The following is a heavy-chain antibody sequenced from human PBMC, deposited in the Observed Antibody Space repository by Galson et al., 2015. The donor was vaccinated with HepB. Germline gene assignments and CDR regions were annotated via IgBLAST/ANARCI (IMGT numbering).Heavy chain of an antibody. D-gene: IGHD3-22*01. CDR1: GFTVSSNY. V-gene: IGHV3-53*01. J-gene: IGHJ6*02. CDR3: ARRGYYYDSSGYYPYYYGMDV. Sequence: SLRLSCAASGFTVSSNYMSWVRQAPGKGLEWVSVIYSGGSTYYADSVKGRFTISRDNSKNTLYLQMNSLRAEDTAVYYCARRGYYYDSSGYYPYYYGMDVWGQGTTVTVSS. CDR2: IYSGGST.